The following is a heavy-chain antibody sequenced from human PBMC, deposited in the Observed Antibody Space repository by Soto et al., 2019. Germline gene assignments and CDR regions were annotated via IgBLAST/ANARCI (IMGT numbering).Heavy chain of an antibody. CDR3: AKDLRTIFGVVISLYFDY. D-gene: IGHD3-3*01. J-gene: IGHJ4*02. Sequence: EVQLLESGGGLVQPGGSLRLSCAASGFTFSSYAMSWVRQAPGKGLEWVSAISGSGGSTYYADSVKGRFTISRDNSKNTLYLQMNSLRAEDTAVYYCAKDLRTIFGVVISLYFDYWGQGTLVTVSS. CDR1: GFTFSSYA. CDR2: ISGSGGST. V-gene: IGHV3-23*01.